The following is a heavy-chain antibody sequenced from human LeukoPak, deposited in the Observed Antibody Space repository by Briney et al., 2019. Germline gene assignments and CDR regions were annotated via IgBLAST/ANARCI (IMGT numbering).Heavy chain of an antibody. J-gene: IGHJ3*02. V-gene: IGHV3-30-3*01. CDR2: ISYDGNNK. CDR1: GFAFSSYA. CDR3: ARSSSMVRGAFDALDI. D-gene: IGHD3-10*01. Sequence: PGGSLRLSCAASGFAFSSYAIHWVRQAPGKGMEWVAVISYDGNNKYYADSVKGRFTLSRDSSKNTQFLQMNSLRAEDTAVFYCARSSSMVRGAFDALDIWGQGTMVTVSS.